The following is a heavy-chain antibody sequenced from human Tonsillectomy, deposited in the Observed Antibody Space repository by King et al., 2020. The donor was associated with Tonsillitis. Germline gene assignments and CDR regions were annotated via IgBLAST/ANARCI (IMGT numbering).Heavy chain of an antibody. CDR2: INHVGSRK. J-gene: IGHJ3*02. D-gene: IGHD6-19*01. Sequence: VQLVESGGGLVQPGGSLRLSCAASGFTFISYWMTWVRQAPGKGREWGANINHVGSRKYYVDSVKGRFTISRDNAKNSLYLQMNSLRAEDTAVYYCARRTQWLGPFDIWGQGTMVTVSS. CDR3: ARRTQWLGPFDI. CDR1: GFTFISYW. V-gene: IGHV3-7*03.